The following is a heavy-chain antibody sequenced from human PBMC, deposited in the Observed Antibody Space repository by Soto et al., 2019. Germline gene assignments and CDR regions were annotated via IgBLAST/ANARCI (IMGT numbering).Heavy chain of an antibody. CDR2: ISYDGSEK. CDR1: GFRFSNYG. CDR3: ARWLHHRFDY. J-gene: IGHJ4*02. Sequence: GGSLRLSCAASGFRFSNYGMHWVRQAPGKGLEWVALISYDGSEKNYGDSVKGRFTISRDNAKNTVYLQMSSLRADDTAVYYCARWLHHRFDYWGPGTLVTVSS. V-gene: IGHV3-33*05. D-gene: IGHD5-18*01.